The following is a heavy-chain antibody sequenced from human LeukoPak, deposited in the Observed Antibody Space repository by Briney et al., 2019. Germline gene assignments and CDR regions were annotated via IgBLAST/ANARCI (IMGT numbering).Heavy chain of an antibody. J-gene: IGHJ4*02. V-gene: IGHV3-43*01. D-gene: IGHD6-13*01. Sequence: PGGSLRLSCAASGFTFDQYPMHWFRQVQGKGLEWVSVISWDGVSTYYAHSVKGRCTISRDSSKNSLYLQMNSLRTEDTALYYCAKGRAIYSTQSATDYWGQGTLVTVSS. CDR1: GFTFDQYP. CDR3: AKGRAIYSTQSATDY. CDR2: ISWDGVST.